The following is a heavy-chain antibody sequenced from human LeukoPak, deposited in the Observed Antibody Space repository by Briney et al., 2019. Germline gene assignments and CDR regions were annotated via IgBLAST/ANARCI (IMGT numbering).Heavy chain of an antibody. Sequence: PSETLSLTCTVSGGSISSSNYYWGWIRQPPGKGLEWIATISYSGSTYYNASVKSRVTISRDTSKNQFSLSLNSVTAADTAVYYCVRVKGGSISDSWGQGTLVTVSS. V-gene: IGHV4-39*07. CDR1: GGSISSSNYY. CDR3: VRVKGGSISDS. CDR2: ISYSGST. D-gene: IGHD1-26*01. J-gene: IGHJ4*02.